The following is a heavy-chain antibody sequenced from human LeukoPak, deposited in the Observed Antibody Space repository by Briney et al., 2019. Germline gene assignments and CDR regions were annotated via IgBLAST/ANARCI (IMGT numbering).Heavy chain of an antibody. Sequence: GGSLRLSCAAPGFTFSSYAMSWVRQAPEKGLEWVSTISGSGGGTYYADSVKGRFTISRDDSKNTLYLQMNSLRAEDTAVYYCVKDLGRYRNNCFHYRGQGTLVTVSS. V-gene: IGHV3-23*01. D-gene: IGHD1-26*01. J-gene: IGHJ4*02. CDR3: VKDLGRYRNNCFHY. CDR2: ISGSGGGT. CDR1: GFTFSSYA.